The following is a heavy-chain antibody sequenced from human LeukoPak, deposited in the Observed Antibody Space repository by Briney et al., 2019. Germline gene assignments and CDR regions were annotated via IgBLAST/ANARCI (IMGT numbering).Heavy chain of an antibody. V-gene: IGHV4-34*01. D-gene: IGHD2-2*01. Sequence: SETLSLTCAVYGGSLSGYYWSWIRQPPGKGLEWIGEINHSGSTNYNPSLKSRVTISVDTSKNQFSLKLSSVTAADTAVYYCARAYNRYCSSTSCYRFDPWGQGTLVTVSS. CDR3: ARAYNRYCSSTSCYRFDP. CDR1: GGSLSGYY. CDR2: INHSGST. J-gene: IGHJ5*02.